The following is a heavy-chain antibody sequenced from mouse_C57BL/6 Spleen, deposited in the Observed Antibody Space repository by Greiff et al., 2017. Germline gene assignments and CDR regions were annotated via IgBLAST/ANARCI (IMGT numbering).Heavy chain of an antibody. CDR1: GYTFTSYW. V-gene: IGHV1-50*01. CDR3: ARRPYGYDTYFDY. CDR2: IDPSASYT. D-gene: IGHD2-2*01. Sequence: QVQLQQPGAELVKPGASVKLSCKASGYTFTSYWMQWVKQRPGQGLEWIGEIDPSASYTNYNQKFKGKATLTVDTSSSTAYMQLSSLTSEDSAVYYCARRPYGYDTYFDYWGQGTTLTVSS. J-gene: IGHJ2*01.